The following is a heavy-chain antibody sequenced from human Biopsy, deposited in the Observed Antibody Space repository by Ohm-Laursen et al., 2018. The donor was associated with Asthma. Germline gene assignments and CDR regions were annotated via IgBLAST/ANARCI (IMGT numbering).Heavy chain of an antibody. J-gene: IGHJ5*02. CDR1: GYNFNTSV. CDR2: MNPKSGNT. V-gene: IGHV1-8*01. D-gene: IGHD6-19*01. CDR3: ARGLRQSNWFDP. Sequence: EASVKVSCKASGYNFNTSVINWVRQAPGQGLGWMGWMNPKSGNTGFAQKFKGRVSLTRDSSTTTAYMELRSLRSDDTALYFCARGLRQSNWFDPWGQGTLLTVFS.